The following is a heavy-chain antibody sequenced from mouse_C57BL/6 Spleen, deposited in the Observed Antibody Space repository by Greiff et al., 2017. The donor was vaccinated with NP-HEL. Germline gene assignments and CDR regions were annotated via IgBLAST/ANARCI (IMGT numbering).Heavy chain of an antibody. CDR2: INYDGSST. D-gene: IGHD2-2*01. CDR3: ARVVTTGGVFDV. J-gene: IGHJ1*03. V-gene: IGHV5-16*01. CDR1: GFTFSDYY. Sequence: EVMLVESEGGLVQPGSSMKLSCTASGFTFSDYYMAWVRQVPEKGLEWVANINYDGSSTYYLDSLKSRFIISRDNAKNILYLQMSSLKSEDTATYYCARVVTTGGVFDVWGTGTTVTVSS.